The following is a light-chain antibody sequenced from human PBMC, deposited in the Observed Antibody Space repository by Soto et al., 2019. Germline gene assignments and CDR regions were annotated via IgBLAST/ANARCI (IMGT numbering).Light chain of an antibody. Sequence: DIQMTQSPSSLSASVGDRVTITCRASQTISNYLNWYQQKSGQAPKLLIYTAASLQSGVPSRFSGSGSGTDFTLTITTLQPEDFATYYCQQYNSYSPTFGQGTKVEVK. CDR1: QTISNY. J-gene: IGKJ1*01. V-gene: IGKV1-39*01. CDR3: QQYNSYSPT. CDR2: TAA.